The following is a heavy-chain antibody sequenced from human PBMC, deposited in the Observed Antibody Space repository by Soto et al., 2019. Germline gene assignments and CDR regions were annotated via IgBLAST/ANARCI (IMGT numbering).Heavy chain of an antibody. J-gene: IGHJ6*02. V-gene: IGHV4-31*03. CDR1: GVSISSGGYY. D-gene: IGHD3-10*01. CDR3: ARSYYGPGRVYGMDV. CDR2: IYYSGST. Sequence: SETLSLTCTVSGVSISSGGYYWSWIGQHPGKGLEWIGYIYYSGSTYYNPSLKSRVTISVDKSKNQFSLKLSSVTAADTAVYYCARSYYGPGRVYGMDVWGQGTTVTVSS.